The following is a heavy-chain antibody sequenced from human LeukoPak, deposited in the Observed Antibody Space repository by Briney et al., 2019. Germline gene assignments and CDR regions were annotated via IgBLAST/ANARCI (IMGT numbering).Heavy chain of an antibody. CDR3: ARGGVAVAGSRGWQADY. Sequence: PSETLSLTCAVYGGSFSGYYWSWIRQPPGKGLEWIGEINHSGSTNYNPSLKGRVTISVDTSKNQFSLKLSSVTAADTAVYYCARGGVAVAGSRGWQADYWGQGTLVTVSS. CDR2: INHSGST. CDR1: GGSFSGYY. J-gene: IGHJ4*02. V-gene: IGHV4-34*01. D-gene: IGHD6-19*01.